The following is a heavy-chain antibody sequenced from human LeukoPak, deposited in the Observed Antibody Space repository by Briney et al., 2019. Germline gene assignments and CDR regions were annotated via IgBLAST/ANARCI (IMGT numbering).Heavy chain of an antibody. CDR1: GFTFSDYY. D-gene: IGHD3-22*01. CDR3: ARAPYYYDSSGYLY. CDR2: ISSSGSTI. V-gene: IGHV3-11*01. J-gene: IGHJ4*02. Sequence: NSGGSLRLSCAASGFTFSDYYMSWIRQAPGKGLEWVSYISSSGSTIYYADSVKGRFTISRDNAKNSLYLQMNSLRAEDTAVYYCARAPYYYDSSGYLYWGQGTLVTVSS.